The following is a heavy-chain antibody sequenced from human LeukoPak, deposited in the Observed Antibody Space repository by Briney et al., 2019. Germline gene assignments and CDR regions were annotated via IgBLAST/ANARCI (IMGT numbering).Heavy chain of an antibody. CDR2: ISAYNGNT. Sequence: GASVKVSCKASGYTFTSYGISWVRQAPGQGLEWMGWISAYNGNTNYAQKLQGRVTMTTDTSTSTAYMELRSLRSDDTAVYYCARMYEPIWFGELSAHGMDVWGQGTTVTVSS. CDR3: ARMYEPIWFGELSAHGMDV. D-gene: IGHD3-10*01. CDR1: GYTFTSYG. J-gene: IGHJ6*02. V-gene: IGHV1-18*01.